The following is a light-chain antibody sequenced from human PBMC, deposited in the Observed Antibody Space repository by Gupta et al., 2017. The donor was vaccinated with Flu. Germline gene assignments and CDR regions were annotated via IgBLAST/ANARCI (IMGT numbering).Light chain of an antibody. J-gene: IGKJ1*01. CDR1: QSINNW. V-gene: IGKV1-5*03. CDR2: KEP. CDR3: HRYNSNSRET. Sequence: DIQMTQSPSTLSASVGDRATITCRASQSINNWLAWYQQKPGKAPTLLIYKEPRLPRGVPARFRGSGCGTGFALTLTSRQLDDVAIYVYHRYNSNSRETFGQGTKVEIK.